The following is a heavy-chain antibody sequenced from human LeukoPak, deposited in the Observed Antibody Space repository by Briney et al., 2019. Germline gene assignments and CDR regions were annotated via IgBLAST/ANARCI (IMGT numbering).Heavy chain of an antibody. Sequence: GGSLRLSCAASGFTVIDNYMSWVRQAPGKGLEWVAVISYDGSNKYYADSVKGRFTISRDNSKNTLYLQMNSLRAEDTAVYYCAKEVTAIRGYYYGMDAWGQGATVTVSS. V-gene: IGHV3-30*18. D-gene: IGHD2-21*02. CDR2: ISYDGSNK. CDR3: AKEVTAIRGYYYGMDA. J-gene: IGHJ6*02. CDR1: GFTVIDNY.